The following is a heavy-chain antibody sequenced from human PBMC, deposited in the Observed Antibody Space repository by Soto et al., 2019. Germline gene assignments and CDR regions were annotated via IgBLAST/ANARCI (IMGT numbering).Heavy chain of an antibody. CDR2: MYNTGST. D-gene: IGHD2-21*02. CDR3: ARDLWGYCGADCYPLDV. Sequence: PSETLSLTCTVAGGSISSYYWSWILQPPGKGLEWIGYMYNTGSTIYNPSLKSRVTISVDTSKNQFSLKLNSVTAADTAVYYCARDLWGYCGADCYPLDVWGQGTTVTVS. CDR1: GGSISSYY. V-gene: IGHV4-59*01. J-gene: IGHJ6*02.